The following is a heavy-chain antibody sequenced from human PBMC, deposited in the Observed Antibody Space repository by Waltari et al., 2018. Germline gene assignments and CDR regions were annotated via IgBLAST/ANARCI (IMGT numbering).Heavy chain of an antibody. Sequence: QVQLVESGGGVVQPGGSLRLSCAASGFTFSSYGMHWVRQAPGKGLEWVAFIRYDGSNKDYADSVKGRVTISRDNSKNTLYLQMNSLRAEDTAVYYCATYYYDSSGYSMRAFDIWGQGTMVTVSS. J-gene: IGHJ3*02. CDR2: IRYDGSNK. D-gene: IGHD3-22*01. CDR3: ATYYYDSSGYSMRAFDI. V-gene: IGHV3-30*02. CDR1: GFTFSSYG.